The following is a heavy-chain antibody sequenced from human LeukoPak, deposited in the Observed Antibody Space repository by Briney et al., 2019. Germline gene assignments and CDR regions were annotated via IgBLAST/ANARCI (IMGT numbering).Heavy chain of an antibody. Sequence: GGSLRLSCAASGFTFSSYGMHWVRQAPGKGLEWVTFIRYDGSNKYYADSVKGRFTISRDNSKNTLYLQMNSLRAEYTAVYYCAKTYGYSSGWYQMYYFDYWGQGTLVTVSS. V-gene: IGHV3-30*02. D-gene: IGHD6-19*01. J-gene: IGHJ4*02. CDR1: GFTFSSYG. CDR3: AKTYGYSSGWYQMYYFDY. CDR2: IRYDGSNK.